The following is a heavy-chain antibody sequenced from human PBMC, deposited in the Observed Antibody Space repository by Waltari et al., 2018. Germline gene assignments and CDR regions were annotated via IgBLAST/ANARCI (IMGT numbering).Heavy chain of an antibody. J-gene: IGHJ3*01. V-gene: IGHV4-39*01. D-gene: IGHD3-16*01. CDR1: GGSITTNRHY. CDR2: ISYRAAT. CDR3: ATYVGASIGTAAFDV. Sequence: QLHLQESGPGLVQPSETLSLTCSVSGGSITTNRHYWGWIRQPPGKGLEWTATISYRAATYTNPSLNSRVTISVDTFKNQFSLKLRSVTAADTALYYCATYVGASIGTAAFDVWGQGTMVTVSS.